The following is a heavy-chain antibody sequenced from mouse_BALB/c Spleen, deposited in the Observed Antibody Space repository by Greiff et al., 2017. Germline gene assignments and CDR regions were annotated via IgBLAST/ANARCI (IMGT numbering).Heavy chain of an antibody. V-gene: IGHV2-9*02. Sequence: VKLVESGPGLVAPSQSLSITCTVSGFSLTSYGVHWVRQPPGKGLEWLGVIWAGGSTNYNSALMSRLSISKDNSKSQVFLKMNSLQTDDTAMYYCARDGNWPFAYWGQGTLVTVSA. CDR1: GFSLTSYG. CDR3: ARDGNWPFAY. CDR2: IWAGGST. J-gene: IGHJ3*01. D-gene: IGHD2-1*01.